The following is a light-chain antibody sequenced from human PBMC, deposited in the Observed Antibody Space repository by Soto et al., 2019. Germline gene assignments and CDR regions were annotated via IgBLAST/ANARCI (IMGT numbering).Light chain of an antibody. Sequence: EIVLTQSPGTLSLSPGERATLSCRASQSVSVNSLAWYQQKGGQAPRLLIYAASTRATGVPDRFSGSGSGTDFALTISRLETEDFATYYCQQANSFPLTFGGGTKVEIK. CDR2: AAS. CDR3: QQANSFPLT. J-gene: IGKJ4*01. V-gene: IGKV3-20*01. CDR1: QSVSVNS.